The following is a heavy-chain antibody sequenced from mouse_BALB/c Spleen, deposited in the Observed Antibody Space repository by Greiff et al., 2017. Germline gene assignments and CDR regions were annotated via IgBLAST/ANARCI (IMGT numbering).Heavy chain of an antibody. J-gene: IGHJ4*01. CDR1: GFNIKDYY. D-gene: IGHD2-10*02. CDR2: IDPENGNT. CDR3: ARGGRYGNYDAMDY. V-gene: IGHV14-1*02. Sequence: DVKLQESGAELVRPGALVKLSCKASGFNIKDYYMHWVKQRPEQGLEWIGWIDPENGNTIYDPKFQGKASITADTASNTAYLQLSSLTSEDTAVYYCARGGRYGNYDAMDYWGQGTSVTVSS.